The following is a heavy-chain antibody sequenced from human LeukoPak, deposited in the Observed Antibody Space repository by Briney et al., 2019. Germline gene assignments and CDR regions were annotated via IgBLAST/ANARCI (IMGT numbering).Heavy chain of an antibody. CDR1: GFTFSNAW. J-gene: IGHJ3*01. CDR3: TTYYYDSSGYTVSSR. D-gene: IGHD3-22*01. CDR2: IESKTDGGTT. Sequence: GGSLRLSCAASGFTFSNAWMSWVRQAPGKGLEWVGRIESKTDGGTTDYAAPVKGRFTISRDDSKNTLYLQMNSLKTEDTAVYYCTTYYYDSSGYTVSSRWGQGTMVTVSS. V-gene: IGHV3-15*04.